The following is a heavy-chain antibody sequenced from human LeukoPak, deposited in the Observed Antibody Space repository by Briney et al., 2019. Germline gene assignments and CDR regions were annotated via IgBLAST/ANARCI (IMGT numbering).Heavy chain of an antibody. D-gene: IGHD6-19*01. J-gene: IGHJ5*02. CDR1: GGSFSGYY. V-gene: IGHV4-34*01. Sequence: PSETLSLTCAVYGGSFSGYYWSWIRQPPGKGLEWIGEINHSGSTNYNPSLKSRVTISVDTSKNQFSLKLSSVTAADTAVYYCARGIAVAGRRFDPWGQGTLVTVSS. CDR2: INHSGST. CDR3: ARGIAVAGRRFDP.